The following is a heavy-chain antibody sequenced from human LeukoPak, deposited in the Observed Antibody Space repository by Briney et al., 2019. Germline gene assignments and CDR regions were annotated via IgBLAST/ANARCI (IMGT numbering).Heavy chain of an antibody. D-gene: IGHD2-2*02. CDR1: GYSISSGYY. J-gene: IGHJ3*02. V-gene: IGHV4-38-2*02. CDR3: ARVAGYCSSTSCYRKDAFDI. CDR2: IYHSGST. Sequence: PSETLSLTCTVSGYSISSGYYWGWIRQPPGKGLEWIGSIYHSGSTYYNPSLKSRVTISVDTSKNQFSLKLSSVTAADTAVYYCARVAGYCSSTSCYRKDAFDIWGQGTMVTVSS.